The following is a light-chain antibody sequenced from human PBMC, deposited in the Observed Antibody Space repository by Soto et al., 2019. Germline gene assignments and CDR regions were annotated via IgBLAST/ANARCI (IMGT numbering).Light chain of an antibody. CDR1: SSDVGGYNY. Sequence: QSALTQPPSASGSPGQSVTISCTGTSSDVGGYNYVSWYQQYPGRAPKLMIYEVTKRPSGVPDRFSGSKSDHTASLTVSGLQAEDEADYYCSSYAASNNFYFVFGGGTKLTVL. V-gene: IGLV2-8*01. J-gene: IGLJ3*02. CDR3: SSYAASNNFYFV. CDR2: EVT.